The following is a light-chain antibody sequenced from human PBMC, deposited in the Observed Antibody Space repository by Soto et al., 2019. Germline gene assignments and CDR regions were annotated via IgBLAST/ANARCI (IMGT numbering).Light chain of an antibody. CDR3: QQVKSYPRT. CDR2: AES. J-gene: IGKJ4*01. V-gene: IGKV1-9*01. Sequence: DIHLPQSPCFLSASVGDRVIITCRASQGISNNLAWYQQKSGKHPNLLIYAESTLQSGVPSRFSGSGSGTPFTLPLSRLQSEDFATYYCQQVKSYPRTFGGGTKVEIK. CDR1: QGISNN.